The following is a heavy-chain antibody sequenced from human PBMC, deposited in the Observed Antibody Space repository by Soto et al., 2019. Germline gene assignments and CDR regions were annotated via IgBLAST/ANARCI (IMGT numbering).Heavy chain of an antibody. CDR3: ARDFKESQYYYYCMDV. CDR1: GFTFSSYS. CDR2: ISSSSIYT. V-gene: IGHV3-21*06. J-gene: IGHJ6*03. D-gene: IGHD3-10*01. Sequence: PGGSLRLSCVVSGFTFSSYSMNWVRPAPGKGLEWVSSISSSSIYTYYADSVKGRFTISRDNAKNSVYLQMNSLRAEDTAVYYCARDFKESQYYYYCMDVWGKGTTVTVSS.